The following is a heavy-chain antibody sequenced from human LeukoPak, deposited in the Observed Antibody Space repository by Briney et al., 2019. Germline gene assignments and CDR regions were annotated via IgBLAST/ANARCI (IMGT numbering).Heavy chain of an antibody. D-gene: IGHD3-22*01. CDR2: IIPVFGTA. Sequence: SVKVSCKASGGTFSSYAISWVRQAPGQGLEWMGGIIPVFGTANYAQKFQGRVTITADESTSTAYMELSSLRSEDTAVYYCASSRWDTYYYDSSGYWFDPWGQGTLVTVSS. V-gene: IGHV1-69*13. J-gene: IGHJ5*02. CDR1: GGTFSSYA. CDR3: ASSRWDTYYYDSSGYWFDP.